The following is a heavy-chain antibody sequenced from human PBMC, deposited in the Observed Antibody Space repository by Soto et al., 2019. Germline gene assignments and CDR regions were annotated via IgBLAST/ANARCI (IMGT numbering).Heavy chain of an antibody. D-gene: IGHD1-26*01. Sequence: GGSLRLSCIASGFTFSSSAVTWARQAPGKGLEWVSTIGRRSNTFYADSVRGRFTISRDDSKNTLFLQMNSLRAEDTAIYFCTKDLDVAVRATDYWGQGTRVTVSS. CDR2: IGRRSNT. CDR3: TKDLDVAVRATDY. J-gene: IGHJ4*02. V-gene: IGHV3-23*01. CDR1: GFTFSSSA.